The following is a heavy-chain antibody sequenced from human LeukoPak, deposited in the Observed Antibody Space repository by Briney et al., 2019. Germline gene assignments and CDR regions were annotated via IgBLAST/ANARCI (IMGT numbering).Heavy chain of an antibody. CDR2: IIPILGIA. V-gene: IGHV1-69*04. CDR1: GGTFSSYA. J-gene: IGHJ4*02. D-gene: IGHD3-3*01. Sequence: SVKVSCKASGGTFSSYAISWVRQAPGQGLEWMGRIIPILGIANYAQKFQGRVTITADKSTSTAYMELSSLRSEDTAVYYCARRRFLEWLLYGGDYFDYWGQGTLVTVSS. CDR3: ARRRFLEWLLYGGDYFDY.